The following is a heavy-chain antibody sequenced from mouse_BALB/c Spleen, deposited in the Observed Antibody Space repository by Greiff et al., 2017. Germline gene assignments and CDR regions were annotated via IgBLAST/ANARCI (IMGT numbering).Heavy chain of an antibody. CDR1: GFTFSSFG. Sequence: EVQGVESGGGLVQPGGSRKLSCAASGFTFSSFGMHWVRQAPEKGLEWVAYISSGSSTIYYADTVKGRFTISRDNPKNTLFLQMTSLRSEDTAMYYCARYYYGSSYLAMDYWGQGTSVTVSS. J-gene: IGHJ4*01. D-gene: IGHD1-1*01. CDR2: ISSGSSTI. V-gene: IGHV5-17*02. CDR3: ARYYYGSSYLAMDY.